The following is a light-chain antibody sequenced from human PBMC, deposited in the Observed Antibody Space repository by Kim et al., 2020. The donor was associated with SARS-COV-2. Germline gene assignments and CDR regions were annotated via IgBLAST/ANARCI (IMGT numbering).Light chain of an antibody. V-gene: IGLV1-40*01. CDR2: ANS. CDR1: SSNLGAGYD. J-gene: IGLJ1*01. Sequence: QLVLTQPPSVSGAPGQRVTISCTGSSSNLGAGYDVNWYQQLPGTVPKLLIYANSNRPSGVPGRFSGSKSGSSASLAITGLQAEDETDYYCQSYDSSLLGYVFGTGTKVTVL. CDR3: QSYDSSLLGYV.